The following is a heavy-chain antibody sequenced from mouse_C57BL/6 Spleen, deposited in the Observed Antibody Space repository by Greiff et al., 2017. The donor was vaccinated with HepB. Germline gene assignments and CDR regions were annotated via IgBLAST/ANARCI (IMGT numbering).Heavy chain of an antibody. CDR2: IDPEDGET. V-gene: IGHV14-2*01. Sequence: VQLKESGAELVKPGASVKLSCTASGFNIKDYYIHWVKQRTEQGLEWIGRIDPEDGETKYAPKFQGKATITADTSSNTAYLQLSSLTSEDTAVYYCARDDYDGRNYFDYWGQGTTLTVSS. CDR3: ARDDYDGRNYFDY. D-gene: IGHD2-4*01. CDR1: GFNIKDYY. J-gene: IGHJ2*01.